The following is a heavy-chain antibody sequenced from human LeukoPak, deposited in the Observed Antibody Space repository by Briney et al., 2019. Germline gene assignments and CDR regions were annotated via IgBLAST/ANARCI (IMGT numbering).Heavy chain of an antibody. CDR2: IKPDGSER. V-gene: IGHV3-7*01. J-gene: IGHJ4*02. CDR1: GFTFSYYW. Sequence: GGSLRLSCTASGFTFSYYWMSWVRQAPGKGLEWVANIKPDGSERYYVDSVKGRFTISRDNTKNSLYLQMNSLRAEDTAVYYCLRDLNWSLDQWGQGTLVTVSS. D-gene: IGHD1-20*01. CDR3: LRDLNWSLDQ.